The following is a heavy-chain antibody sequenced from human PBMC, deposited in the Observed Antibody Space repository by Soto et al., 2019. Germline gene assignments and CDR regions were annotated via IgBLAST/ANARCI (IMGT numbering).Heavy chain of an antibody. CDR1: GGSISSSSYY. D-gene: IGHD4-4*01. V-gene: IGHV4-39*01. J-gene: IGHJ5*01. Sequence: PSETLSLTCTVSGGSISSSSYYWVWIRQSPGKGLEWIGSIYYDGSTYYKPSLKSRVTISVDTSKNQFSLKVSSVTAADTAVNYCAKYAYNNVPLDSWAHATWSPSP. CDR3: AKYAYNNVPLDS. CDR2: IYYDGST.